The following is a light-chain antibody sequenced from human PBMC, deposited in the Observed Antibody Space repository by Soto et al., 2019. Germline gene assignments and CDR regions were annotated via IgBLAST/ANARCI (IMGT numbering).Light chain of an antibody. CDR1: QSIGRW. CDR2: QAS. J-gene: IGKJ1*01. CDR3: QQYNSYWT. Sequence: DIQMTQSPSTLSASVGDRVTITCRASQSIGRWLAWYQQKAGKAPKLLIYQASSLESGIPSRFSGSGSGTEFTLTISSLQPDDFATYYCQQYNSYWTFGPGTKVDIK. V-gene: IGKV1-5*03.